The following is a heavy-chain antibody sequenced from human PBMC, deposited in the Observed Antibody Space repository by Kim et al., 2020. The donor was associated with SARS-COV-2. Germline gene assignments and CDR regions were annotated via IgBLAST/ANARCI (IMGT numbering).Heavy chain of an antibody. CDR1: GFTFSSYG. J-gene: IGHJ4*02. CDR2: ISYDGSNK. D-gene: IGHD6-6*01. Sequence: GGSLRLSCAASGFTFSSYGMHWVRQAPGKGLEWVAVISYDGSNKYYADSVKGRFTISRDNSKNTLYLQMNSLRAEDTAVYYCAKRSGGYSSSSFIDYWGQGTLVTVSS. V-gene: IGHV3-30*18. CDR3: AKRSGGYSSSSFIDY.